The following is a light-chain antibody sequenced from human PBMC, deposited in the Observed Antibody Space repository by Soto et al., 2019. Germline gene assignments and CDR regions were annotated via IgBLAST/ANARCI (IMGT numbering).Light chain of an antibody. CDR2: DAS. V-gene: IGKV3-20*01. CDR1: QSINSRS. CDR3: QQYVASPYT. Sequence: IVFTQSPGTLSLSPGERATLSCGASQSINSRSLAWYQQKPGQAPRLLIYDASSRATGIPDRFSASGSGTDFTLTISSLEPEDFAVYYCQQYVASPYTFGQGTKVDIK. J-gene: IGKJ2*01.